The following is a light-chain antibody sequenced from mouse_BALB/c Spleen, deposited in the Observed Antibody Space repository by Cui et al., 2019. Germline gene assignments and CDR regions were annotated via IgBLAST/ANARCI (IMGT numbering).Light chain of an antibody. Sequence: DIVMTQSHKFMSTSVGDRVSITCKASKDVGTAVGWYQQKPGQSPKLLIYWASTRHAGVPDRFTGSGSGTDFTLTISNVQSEDLADYFCQQYSSYPPTFGSGTKLEIK. V-gene: IGKV6-23*01. CDR2: WAS. J-gene: IGKJ4*01. CDR3: QQYSSYPPT. CDR1: KDVGTA.